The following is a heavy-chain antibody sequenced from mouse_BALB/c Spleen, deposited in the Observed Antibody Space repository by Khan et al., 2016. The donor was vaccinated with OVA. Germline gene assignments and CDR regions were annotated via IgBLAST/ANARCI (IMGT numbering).Heavy chain of an antibody. D-gene: IGHD2-10*02. CDR3: ARSKYGNYVGFAY. CDR2: ISYSGST. Sequence: EVQLVESGPGLVKPSQSLSLTCTVTGYSITSDYAWNWIRQFPGNKLEWMGYISYSGSTSYNPSLKSRISITRDTSKNQFFLQLNSVTTEDTATYYWARSKYGNYVGFAYWGQGTLVTASA. V-gene: IGHV3-2*02. CDR1: GYSITSDYA. J-gene: IGHJ3*01.